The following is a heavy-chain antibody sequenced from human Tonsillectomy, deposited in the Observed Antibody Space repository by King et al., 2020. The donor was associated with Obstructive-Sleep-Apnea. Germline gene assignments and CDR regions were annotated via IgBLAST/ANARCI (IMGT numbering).Heavy chain of an antibody. CDR2: INPNSGGT. CDR1: GYTFTGYY. V-gene: IGHV1-2*05. Sequence: VQLVQSGAEVKKPGASVKVSCKASGYTFTGYYINWVRQAPGQGLEWMGRINPNSGGTNYAQKFRGRVTMTRETSISTAYMELSNLRSDDTVVYYCAREKGNAFDIWGPGAMVTVSS. J-gene: IGHJ3*02. CDR3: AREKGNAFDI.